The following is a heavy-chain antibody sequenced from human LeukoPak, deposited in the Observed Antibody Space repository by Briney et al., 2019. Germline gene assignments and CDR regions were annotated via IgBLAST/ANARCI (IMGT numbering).Heavy chain of an antibody. CDR3: ARYHGSGGYHPFDY. J-gene: IGHJ4*02. CDR1: GYTFTDYG. V-gene: IGHV1-18*01. CDR2: ISPHNGRT. Sequence: GASVKVSCKASGYTFTDYGIYWVRQAPGQGLELMGWISPHNGRTDYVQNLQGRLTMTTDTSTATAYMELRSLRSDDTAVYYCARYHGSGGYHPFDYWGQGTLVTVSS. D-gene: IGHD3-10*01.